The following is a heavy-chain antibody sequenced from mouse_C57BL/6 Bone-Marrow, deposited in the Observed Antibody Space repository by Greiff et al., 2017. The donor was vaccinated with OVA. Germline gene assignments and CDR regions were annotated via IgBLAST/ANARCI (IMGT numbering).Heavy chain of an antibody. Sequence: VQLQQPGAELVKPGASVQLSCKASGYTFTSYWMQWVKQRPGQGLEWIGEIYPSDSYTNYNQKFKGKATLTVDTSSSTAYMQLSSLTSEDSAVYDCARGGTKVDWGQGTTLTVAS. CDR2: IYPSDSYT. CDR3: ARGGTKVD. CDR1: GYTFTSYW. J-gene: IGHJ2*01. V-gene: IGHV1-50*01. D-gene: IGHD2-2*01.